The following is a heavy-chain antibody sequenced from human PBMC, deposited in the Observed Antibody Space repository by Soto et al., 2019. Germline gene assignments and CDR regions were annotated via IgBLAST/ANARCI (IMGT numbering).Heavy chain of an antibody. J-gene: IGHJ4*02. D-gene: IGHD6-6*01. CDR3: AKEGSYSSSSEVWYFDY. CDR2: ISGSGGST. V-gene: IGHV3-23*01. Sequence: GGSLRLSCAASGFTFSSYAMSWVRQAPGKGLEWVSAISGSGGSTYYADSVKGRFTISRDNSKNTLYLQMNSLRAEDTAVYYCAKEGSYSSSSEVWYFDYWGQGTLVTVSS. CDR1: GFTFSSYA.